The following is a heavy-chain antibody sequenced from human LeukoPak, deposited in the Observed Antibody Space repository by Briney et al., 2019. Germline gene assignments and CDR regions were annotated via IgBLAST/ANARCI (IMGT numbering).Heavy chain of an antibody. CDR2: ISGYNGKT. V-gene: IGHV1-18*01. CDR1: GYTFNTYG. J-gene: IGHJ5*02. CDR3: ARAGAVADNWFDP. D-gene: IGHD2-15*01. Sequence: GASVKVSCKASGYTFNTYGITWVRQAPGQGLEWMGWISGYNGKTKYAQKLQDRVTMTTDTSTTTAYMELRSLTSDDTAVYYCARAGAVADNWFDPWGQGTLVTVSS.